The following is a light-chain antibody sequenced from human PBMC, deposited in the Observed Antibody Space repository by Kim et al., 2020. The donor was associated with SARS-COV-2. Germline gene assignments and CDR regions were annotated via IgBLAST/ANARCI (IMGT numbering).Light chain of an antibody. J-gene: IGLJ2*01. CDR3: QSFDAVLTKI. CDR1: TPNIGSVYS. V-gene: IGLV1-40*01. CDR2: GDN. Sequence: GQTVTVSCTGSTPNIGSVYSVSWYQHISGTAPKLLISGDNNRPSGVPNRFSASRSGTSASLAITGLQAEDEADYYCQSFDAVLTKIFGGGTKSPS.